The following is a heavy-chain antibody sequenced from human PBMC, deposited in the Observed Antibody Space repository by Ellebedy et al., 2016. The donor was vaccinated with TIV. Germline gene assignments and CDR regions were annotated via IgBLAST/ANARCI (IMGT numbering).Heavy chain of an antibody. Sequence: MPSETLSLTCTVSGGSISSGGYSWSWIRQLPGKGLEWIGYIHYSGSTYYNPSLKSRLTMSEDKSKNQFSLKLNSVTAADTAVYYCASAKRYRYAETDYYFDYWGQGTLVTVSS. J-gene: IGHJ4*02. CDR3: ASAKRYRYAETDYYFDY. CDR1: GGSISSGGYS. D-gene: IGHD5-18*01. V-gene: IGHV4-31*03. CDR2: IHYSGST.